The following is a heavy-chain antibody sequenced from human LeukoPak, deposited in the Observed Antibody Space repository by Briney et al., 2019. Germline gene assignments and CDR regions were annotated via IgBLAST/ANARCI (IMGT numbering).Heavy chain of an antibody. J-gene: IGHJ4*02. Sequence: ASVKVSCKASGYTFTGYYMHWVRQAPGQGLEWMGRINPNSGGTNYAQKFQGRVTMTRDTSISTAYMELSRLRSDDTAVYYCARDEHEKCFGFDYWGQGTLVTVSS. V-gene: IGHV1-2*06. CDR3: ARDEHEKCFGFDY. CDR2: INPNSGGT. CDR1: GYTFTGYY. D-gene: IGHD3-3*01.